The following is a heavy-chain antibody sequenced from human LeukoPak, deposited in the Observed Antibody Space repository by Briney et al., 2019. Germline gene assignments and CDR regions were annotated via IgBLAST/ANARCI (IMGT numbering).Heavy chain of an antibody. J-gene: IGHJ3*02. D-gene: IGHD2-21*01. V-gene: IGHV3-53*01. CDR2: IYTGGNT. CDR1: GFTISSNY. Sequence: GGSLRLSCAASGFTISSNYMTWVRQAPGKGLGWVSVIYTGGNTYYTDSVRGRFTIARDNSKNTLYLQMNSLRAEDTAVYYCARDNYILRAFDIWGQGTMVTVSS. CDR3: ARDNYILRAFDI.